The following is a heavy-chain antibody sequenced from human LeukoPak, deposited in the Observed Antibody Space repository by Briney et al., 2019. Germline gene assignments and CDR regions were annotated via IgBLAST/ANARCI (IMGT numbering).Heavy chain of an antibody. J-gene: IGHJ4*02. V-gene: IGHV3-23*01. CDR2: IGGSGGST. CDR1: GFTFSSYA. CDR3: AKSGKDSSGWGAFNY. Sequence: GGSLRLSCAASGFTFSSYAMNWVRQAPGKRLEWVSTIGGSGGSTYYADSVKGRFTISRDNSKNTLYLQMNSLRAEDTAVYYCAKSGKDSSGWGAFNYWGQGTLVTVSS. D-gene: IGHD6-19*01.